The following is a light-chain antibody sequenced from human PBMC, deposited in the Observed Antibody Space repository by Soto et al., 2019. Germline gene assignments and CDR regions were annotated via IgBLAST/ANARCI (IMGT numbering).Light chain of an antibody. J-gene: IGKJ1*01. CDR3: QQTFTTLTWT. CDR1: QNIRSH. Sequence: DIQVTQSPPSLSASVGDRVTITCRASQNIRSHLNWYQQRPGRAPKLLISGASFLQTGVPSRFNGSGSGTDFTLTITSLQPEDIATYFCQQTFTTLTWTFGRGTKVEIK. V-gene: IGKV1-39*01. CDR2: GAS.